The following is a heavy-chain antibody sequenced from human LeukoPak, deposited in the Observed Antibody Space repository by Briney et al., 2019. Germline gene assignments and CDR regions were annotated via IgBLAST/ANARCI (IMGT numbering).Heavy chain of an antibody. V-gene: IGHV4-39*01. CDR3: ARHHLPNYDILTGYRFAQGYYFDY. J-gene: IGHJ4*02. CDR1: GGSISSSSYY. Sequence: SETLSLTCTVSGGSISSSSYYWGWIRQPPGKGLEWIGSIYYSGSTYYNPSLKSRVTISVDTSKNQFSLKLSSVTAADTAVYYCARHHLPNYDILTGYRFAQGYYFDYWGQGTLVTVSS. D-gene: IGHD3-9*01. CDR2: IYYSGST.